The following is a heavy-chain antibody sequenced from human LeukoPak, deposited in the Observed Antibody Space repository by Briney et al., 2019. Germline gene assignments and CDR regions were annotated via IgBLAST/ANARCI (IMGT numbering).Heavy chain of an antibody. CDR2: IHPDGTEK. J-gene: IGHJ4*02. Sequence: GGSLRLSCAAPGLTFTNYWMHWVRQAPGKGLESVAYIHPDGTEKYYMESLRGRFAISRDNAKNSLYLQMSNLRDEDTAVYYCTSRYDFWSGYFQGYYFDFWGQGSLVTVSS. D-gene: IGHD3-3*01. CDR1: GLTFTNYW. CDR3: TSRYDFWSGYFQGYYFDF. V-gene: IGHV3-7*01.